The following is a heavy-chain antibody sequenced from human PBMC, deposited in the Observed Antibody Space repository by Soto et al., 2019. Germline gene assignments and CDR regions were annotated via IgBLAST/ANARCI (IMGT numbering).Heavy chain of an antibody. V-gene: IGHV4-59*01. CDR3: AREYLRWFDP. CDR1: GASSTAYY. CDR2: IYHSGCT. J-gene: IGHJ5*02. D-gene: IGHD3-9*01. Sequence: PSEPQPLPCTGSGASSTAYYGSCIRQPPGKGLEWIGYIYHSGCTSYNPSLKSRVTMSIETSKNQVSLRLSSVTAADTVVYYCAREYLRWFDPCGQGTLVTVFS.